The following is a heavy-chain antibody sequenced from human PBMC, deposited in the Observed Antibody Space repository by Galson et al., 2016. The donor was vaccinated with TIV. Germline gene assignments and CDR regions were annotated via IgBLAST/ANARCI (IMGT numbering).Heavy chain of an antibody. CDR2: IIPLFGIV. Sequence: KVSCKASGGIFIGYGISWVRQAPGQGLEWMGRIIPLFGIVSYAQRFQGRVAIIADKSTGTTYMELSSLRSEDTAVYYCVRSGTYYYDSSGDNWGQGTLVTVSS. J-gene: IGHJ4*02. CDR1: GGIFIGYG. D-gene: IGHD3-22*01. CDR3: VRSGTYYYDSSGDN. V-gene: IGHV1-69*04.